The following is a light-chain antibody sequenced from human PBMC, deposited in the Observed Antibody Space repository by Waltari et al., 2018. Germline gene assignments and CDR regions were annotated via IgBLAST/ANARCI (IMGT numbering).Light chain of an antibody. CDR3: QQYDSTPFT. V-gene: IGKV4-1*01. CDR1: LSILHSSENKNQ. J-gene: IGKJ3*01. CDR2: GAS. Sequence: DIVMTQSPDSLSVSLGERATINCKSSLSILHSSENKNQLGWYQQKSGQSPKLLIYGASTRESGVPDLFSGSGSGTDFTLTISSLQTEDVAVYYCQQYDSTPFTFGPGTKVDIK.